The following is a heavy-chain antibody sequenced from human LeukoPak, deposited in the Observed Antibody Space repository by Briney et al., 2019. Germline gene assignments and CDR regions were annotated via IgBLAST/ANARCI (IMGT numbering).Heavy chain of an antibody. CDR2: IYSGGST. J-gene: IGHJ5*02. Sequence: GGSLRLSCAASGFTVSSNYMSWVRQAPGKGLEWVSVIYSGGSTYYADSVKGRFTISRDNSKNTLYLQMNSLRAEDTAVYYCARVSYDILTGCYNWFDPWGQGTLVTVSS. V-gene: IGHV3-66*01. CDR3: ARVSYDILTGCYNWFDP. D-gene: IGHD3-9*01. CDR1: GFTVSSNY.